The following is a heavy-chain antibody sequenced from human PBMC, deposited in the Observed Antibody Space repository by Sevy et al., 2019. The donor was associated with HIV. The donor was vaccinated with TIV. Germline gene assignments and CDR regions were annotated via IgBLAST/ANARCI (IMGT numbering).Heavy chain of an antibody. V-gene: IGHV3-11*06. CDR3: ATSAMITFGGVNRDY. CDR1: GFTFSDYY. CDR2: ISSSSSYT. J-gene: IGHJ4*02. D-gene: IGHD3-16*01. Sequence: GGSLRLSCAASGFTFSDYYMSWIRQAPGKGLEWVSYISSSSSYTNYADSVKGRFTISRDNAKNSLYLQMNSLRAEDMAVYYCATSAMITFGGVNRDYWGQGTLVTVSS.